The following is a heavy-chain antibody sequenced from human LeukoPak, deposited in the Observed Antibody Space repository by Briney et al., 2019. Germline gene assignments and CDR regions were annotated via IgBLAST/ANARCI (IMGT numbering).Heavy chain of an antibody. J-gene: IGHJ4*02. CDR1: GFTFSSYS. CDR3: AKDSFYGDYYGY. V-gene: IGHV3-30*18. CDR2: ISYDGSTK. D-gene: IGHD4-17*01. Sequence: GGSLRLSCAASGFTFSSYSMNWVRQAPGKGLEWVAVISYDGSTKYYADSVKGRFTISRDNSKNTLYLQMNSLRTEDTAVYYCAKDSFYGDYYGYWGQGTLVTVSS.